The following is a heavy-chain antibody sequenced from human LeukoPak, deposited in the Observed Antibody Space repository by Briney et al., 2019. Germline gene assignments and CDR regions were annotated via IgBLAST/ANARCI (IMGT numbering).Heavy chain of an antibody. V-gene: IGHV1-69*01. CDR1: GGTFSNYA. CDR3: ARARTDYYDSSGSPFKY. Sequence: SVKVSCKASGGTFSNYALSWVRQAPGQGLEWMGATIPIFNAANYAQKFKGRVTITADESTGTAYMELRSLRSEDTAVYYCARARTDYYDSSGSPFKYWGQGTLITVSS. D-gene: IGHD3-22*01. CDR2: TIPIFNAA. J-gene: IGHJ4*01.